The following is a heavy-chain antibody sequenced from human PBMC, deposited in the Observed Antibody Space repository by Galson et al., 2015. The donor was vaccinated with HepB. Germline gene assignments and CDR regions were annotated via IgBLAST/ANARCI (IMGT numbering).Heavy chain of an antibody. V-gene: IGHV4-39*07. Sequence: SETLSLTCTVSGGSISSSSYYWGWIRQPPGKGLEWIGSIYYSGSTYYNPSLKSRVTISVDTSKNQFSLKLSSVTAADTAVYYCARVFDYDSSGYYNDYWGQGTLVTVSS. J-gene: IGHJ4*02. CDR1: GGSISSSSYY. D-gene: IGHD3-22*01. CDR2: IYYSGST. CDR3: ARVFDYDSSGYYNDY.